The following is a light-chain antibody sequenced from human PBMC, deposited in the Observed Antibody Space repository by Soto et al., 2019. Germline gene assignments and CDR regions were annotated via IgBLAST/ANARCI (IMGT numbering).Light chain of an antibody. Sequence: DIQMTQSPSSLSASVGDTVTITCRASQGISNYLAWYQHKPGQVPNLLIYAASTLQSGVPSRFSGSGYGTDFTLTISSLRPEDVANDYCQKYNNAPRTFGQGTKVEI. CDR1: QGISNY. V-gene: IGKV1-27*01. J-gene: IGKJ1*01. CDR2: AAS. CDR3: QKYNNAPRT.